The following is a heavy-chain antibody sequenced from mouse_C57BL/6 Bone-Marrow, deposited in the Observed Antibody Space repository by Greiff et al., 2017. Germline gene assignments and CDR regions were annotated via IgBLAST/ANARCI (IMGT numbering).Heavy chain of an antibody. J-gene: IGHJ4*01. Sequence: QVQLQQSGAELVRPGSSVKLSCKASGYTFTSYWMHWVKQRPIQGLEWIGNIDPSDSETHYNQKFKDKATLTVDKSSSTAYKQLSSLTSEDSAVYYCARAGDDGYYNYYAMDYWGQGTSVTVSA. D-gene: IGHD2-3*01. CDR2: IDPSDSET. CDR1: GYTFTSYW. CDR3: ARAGDDGYYNYYAMDY. V-gene: IGHV1-52*01.